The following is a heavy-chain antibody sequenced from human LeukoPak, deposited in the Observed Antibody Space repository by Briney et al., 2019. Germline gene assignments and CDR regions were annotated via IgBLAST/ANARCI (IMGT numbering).Heavy chain of an antibody. CDR3: VRGGSGSYFDAFDI. CDR2: IYTSGST. D-gene: IGHD1-26*01. Sequence: PSETLSLTCTVSGGSISSYYWSWIRQPAGKGLEWIGRIYTSGSTNYNPSLKSRVTMSVDTSKNQFSLKLNSVTAADTAVYYCVRGGSGSYFDAFDIWGQGTMVTVSS. V-gene: IGHV4-4*07. CDR1: GGSISSYY. J-gene: IGHJ3*02.